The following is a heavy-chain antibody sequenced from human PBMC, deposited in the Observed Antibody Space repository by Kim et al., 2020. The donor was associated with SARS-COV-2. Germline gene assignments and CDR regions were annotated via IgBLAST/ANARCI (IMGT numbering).Heavy chain of an antibody. J-gene: IGHJ3*01. Sequence: ISPQNYADSVKGRFTIARDDAKNSLYLQMNSLRAEDTAVYYCASPSVVWGQGTMVTVSS. V-gene: IGHV3-11*06. CDR2: ISPQ. CDR3: ASPSVV.